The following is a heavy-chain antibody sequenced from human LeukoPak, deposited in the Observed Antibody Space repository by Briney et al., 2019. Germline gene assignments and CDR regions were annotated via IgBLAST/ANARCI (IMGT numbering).Heavy chain of an antibody. D-gene: IGHD2-15*01. Sequence: SETLSLTCTVSGGSISSSSYHWAWIRQPPGKDLEWIGSIYYSGSTYYNPSLKSRVTISIDTSKNQFSLKLTSVTAADTAVYYCAKAGGFRGGSDIWGQGTMVTVSS. CDR3: AKAGGFRGGSDI. CDR2: IYYSGST. CDR1: GGSISSSSYH. J-gene: IGHJ3*02. V-gene: IGHV4-39*07.